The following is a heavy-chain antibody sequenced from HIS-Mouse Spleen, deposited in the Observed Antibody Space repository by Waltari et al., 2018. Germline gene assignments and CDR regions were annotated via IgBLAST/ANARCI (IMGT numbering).Heavy chain of an antibody. J-gene: IGHJ3*02. D-gene: IGHD4-17*01. CDR1: GGSISSYY. Sequence: QVQLQESGPGLVKPSETLSLTCTVSGGSISSYYCSWTRQPAGKGLEWIGRIYTSGSTNYNPSLKSRVTMSVDTSKNQFSLKLSSVTAADTAVYYCAREYGDYALGAFDIWGQGTMVTVSS. V-gene: IGHV4-4*07. CDR3: AREYGDYALGAFDI. CDR2: IYTSGST.